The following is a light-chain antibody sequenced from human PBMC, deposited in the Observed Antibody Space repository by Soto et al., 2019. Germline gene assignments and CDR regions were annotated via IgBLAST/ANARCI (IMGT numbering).Light chain of an antibody. Sequence: EIVMTQSPATLSVSPGGRATLSCRASQSISGALAWYQQKPGQVPRLLIYGASTRATSFPARFSGSGSGTDFTLIISRLEPEDFAVYYCQQYGSSPPITFGQGTRLEI. CDR3: QQYGSSPPIT. CDR1: QSISGA. CDR2: GAS. V-gene: IGKV3-15*01. J-gene: IGKJ5*01.